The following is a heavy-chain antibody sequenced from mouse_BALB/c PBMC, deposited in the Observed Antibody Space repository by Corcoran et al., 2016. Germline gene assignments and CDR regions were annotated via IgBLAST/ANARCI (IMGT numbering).Heavy chain of an antibody. CDR1: GYTFTSYV. V-gene: IGHV1S136*01. J-gene: IGHJ2*01. CDR2: INPYNDGT. D-gene: IGHD2-1*01. CDR3: ARDYGKGLYFDY. Sequence: EVQLQQSGPELEQPGASVKMSRKASGYTFTSYVLHWVKQKPGQGLEWIGYINPYNDGTKYNEKFKGKATLTSDKASSTAYMELSSLTSEDSAVYYCARDYGKGLYFDYWGQGTTLTVSA.